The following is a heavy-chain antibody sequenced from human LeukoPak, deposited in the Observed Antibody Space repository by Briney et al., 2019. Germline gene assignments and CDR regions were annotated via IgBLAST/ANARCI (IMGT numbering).Heavy chain of an antibody. V-gene: IGHV4-61*02. Sequence: PSETLSLTCTVSGGSISSGSYYWSWIRQPAGKGLEWIGRIYTSGSTNYNPSLKSRVTISVDTSKNQFSLKLSSVTAADTAVYYCARSVVVIYSYWYFDLWGRGTLVTVSS. D-gene: IGHD3-22*01. CDR2: IYTSGST. J-gene: IGHJ2*01. CDR1: GGSISSGSYY. CDR3: ARSVVVIYSYWYFDL.